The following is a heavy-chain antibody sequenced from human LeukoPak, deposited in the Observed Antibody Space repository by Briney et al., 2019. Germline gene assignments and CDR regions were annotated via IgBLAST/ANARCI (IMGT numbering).Heavy chain of an antibody. D-gene: IGHD2-15*01. CDR3: AKLSSEAATDY. CDR1: GSTFSSYP. V-gene: IGHV3-23*01. CDR2: LDATGAYT. J-gene: IGHJ4*02. Sequence: GGSLRLSCAASGSTFSSYPMIWVRQVPGKGLEWVSTLDATGAYTYYADSVRGRFAISRDNSKNTVWLQMNSLRAEDTAVYSCAKLSSEAATDYWGQGTLVTVSS.